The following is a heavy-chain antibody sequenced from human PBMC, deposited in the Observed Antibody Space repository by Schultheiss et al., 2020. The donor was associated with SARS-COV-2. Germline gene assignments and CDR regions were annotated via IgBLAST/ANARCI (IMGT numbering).Heavy chain of an antibody. V-gene: IGHV1-3*01. Sequence: ASVKVSCKASGYSFSNFALYWVRQAPGQRLEWMGWINGGNGKTKYSQKFQGRVTITADESTSTAYMELSSLRSEDTAVYYCARVGWELLYHAYYFDYWGQGTLVTVSS. CDR3: ARVGWELLYHAYYFDY. CDR1: GYSFSNFA. CDR2: INGGNGKT. J-gene: IGHJ4*02. D-gene: IGHD1-26*01.